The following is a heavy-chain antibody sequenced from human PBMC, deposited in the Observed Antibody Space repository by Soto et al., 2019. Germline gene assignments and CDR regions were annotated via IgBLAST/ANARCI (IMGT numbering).Heavy chain of an antibody. CDR1: GFSLSNARMG. D-gene: IGHD3-3*01. CDR2: IFSNDEK. V-gene: IGHV2-26*01. CDR3: ARISQRTIFGVVILTFYYFDY. Sequence: QVTLKESGPVLVNPTEALTLTCTVSGFSLSNARMGVSWIRQPPGKALEWLAHIFSNDEKSYSTSLKSRLTIPKDTSKSQVVLTMTNMDPVDTATYYCARISQRTIFGVVILTFYYFDYWGQGTLVTVSS. J-gene: IGHJ4*02.